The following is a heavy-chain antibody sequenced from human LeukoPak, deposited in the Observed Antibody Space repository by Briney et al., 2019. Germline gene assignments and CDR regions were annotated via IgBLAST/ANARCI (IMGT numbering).Heavy chain of an antibody. V-gene: IGHV5-51*01. J-gene: IGHJ6*02. CDR1: GYSFTNYW. CDR2: IYPSDSDT. CDR3: ARPTGYSSYGMDV. Sequence: GESLKISCKGSGYSFTNYWIGWVRQMPGKGLEWMGIIYPSDSDTRYSPSFQGQVTISADKSISTAYLQWSSLKASDTAMYYCARPTGYSSYGMDVWGQGTTVTVSS. D-gene: IGHD6-19*01.